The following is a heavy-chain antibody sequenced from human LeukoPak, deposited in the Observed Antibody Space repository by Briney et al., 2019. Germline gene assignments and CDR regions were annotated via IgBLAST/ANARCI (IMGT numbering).Heavy chain of an antibody. CDR1: GFTFSSHW. CDR2: IKQDGSDK. V-gene: IGHV3-7*01. Sequence: PGGSLRLSCAASGFTFSSHWMTWVRQAPGKGLEWVANIKQDGSDKYYVDSVKGRFTISRDNAKNSLYLQMNSLRGEDTAVYYCARDVTYGSGTYLGHRDQGALVTVSS. J-gene: IGHJ4*02. CDR3: ARDVTYGSGTYLGH. D-gene: IGHD3-10*01.